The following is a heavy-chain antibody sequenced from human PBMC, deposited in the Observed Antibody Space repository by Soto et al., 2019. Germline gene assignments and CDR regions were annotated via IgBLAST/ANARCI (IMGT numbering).Heavy chain of an antibody. Sequence: SVKVSCKASGGTFSSYAISGVRQAPGQGLEWMGGIIPIFGTANYAQKFQGRVTITADESTSTAYMELSSLRSEDTAVYYCARGGLLRFLEWFRYGMDVWGQGTTVTVS. CDR3: ARGGLLRFLEWFRYGMDV. CDR1: GGTFSSYA. CDR2: IIPIFGTA. J-gene: IGHJ6*02. D-gene: IGHD3-3*01. V-gene: IGHV1-69*13.